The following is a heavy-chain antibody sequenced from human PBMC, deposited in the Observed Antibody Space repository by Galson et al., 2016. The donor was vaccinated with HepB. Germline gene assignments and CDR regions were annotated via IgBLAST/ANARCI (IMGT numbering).Heavy chain of an antibody. Sequence: SLRLSCAASGFAFSTFGMHWVRQAPGKGLEWVAIISYDGPNPFFIDSVRGRFTISRDNSKNTLYLQLNNVRPEDTAVYYCAASTWVTTGFDYWGQGTLVTVAS. V-gene: IGHV3-30*03. CDR1: GFAFSTFG. J-gene: IGHJ4*02. CDR3: AASTWVTTGFDY. CDR2: ISYDGPNP. D-gene: IGHD2-21*02.